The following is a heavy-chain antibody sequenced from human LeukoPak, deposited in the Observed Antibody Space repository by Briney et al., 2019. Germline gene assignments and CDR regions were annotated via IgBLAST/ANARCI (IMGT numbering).Heavy chain of an antibody. D-gene: IGHD3-3*02. Sequence: GGSLRLSCAASGFTFSSYAMSWVRQAPGKGLEWVSAISGSGGSTYYADSVKGRFTISRDNSKNTLYLQMNSLRAEDRAVYYCAKPHFWSGYSWLCWFDPWGQGTLVTVSS. V-gene: IGHV3-23*01. CDR3: AKPHFWSGYSWLCWFDP. J-gene: IGHJ5*02. CDR1: GFTFSSYA. CDR2: ISGSGGST.